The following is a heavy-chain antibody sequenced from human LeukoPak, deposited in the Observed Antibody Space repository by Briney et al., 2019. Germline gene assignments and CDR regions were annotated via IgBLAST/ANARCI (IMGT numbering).Heavy chain of an antibody. V-gene: IGHV3-23*01. CDR1: GFTFSSYW. Sequence: GGSLRLSCAASGFTFSSYWMSWVRQAPGKGLEWVSSISSSSDTTYYADSVKGRFTISRDNSKNTLFLQMNSLRAEDAAVYYCAKAPVTSCRGAFCYPFDYWGQGTLVTVSS. D-gene: IGHD2-15*01. J-gene: IGHJ4*02. CDR2: ISSSSDTT. CDR3: AKAPVTSCRGAFCYPFDY.